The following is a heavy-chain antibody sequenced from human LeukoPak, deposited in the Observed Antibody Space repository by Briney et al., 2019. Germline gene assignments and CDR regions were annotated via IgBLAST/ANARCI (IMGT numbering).Heavy chain of an antibody. V-gene: IGHV1-69*04. CDR1: GGTFSSYA. J-gene: IGHJ5*02. CDR2: IIPILGIA. CDR3: ASDGVSPMVATAGWFDP. Sequence: GSSVKVSCKASGGTFSSYAISWVRQAPGQGLEWMGRIIPILGIANYAQKFQGRVTITADKSTSTAYMELSSLRSEDTAVYYCASDGVSPMVATAGWFDPWGQGTLVTVSS. D-gene: IGHD5-12*01.